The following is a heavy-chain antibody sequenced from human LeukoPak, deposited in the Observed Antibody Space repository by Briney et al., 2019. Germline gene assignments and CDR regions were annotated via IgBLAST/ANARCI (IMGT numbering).Heavy chain of an antibody. CDR3: ARVRGCSGGSCYPLYWYFDL. CDR2: IYYSGST. J-gene: IGHJ2*01. CDR1: GGSISSYY. Sequence: SETLSLTCTVSGGSISSYYWSWIRQPPGKGLEWIGYIYYSGSTNYNPSLKSRVTISVDTSKNQFSLKLSSVTAADTAVYYCARVRGCSGGSCYPLYWYFDLWGRGTLVTVSS. V-gene: IGHV4-59*12. D-gene: IGHD2-15*01.